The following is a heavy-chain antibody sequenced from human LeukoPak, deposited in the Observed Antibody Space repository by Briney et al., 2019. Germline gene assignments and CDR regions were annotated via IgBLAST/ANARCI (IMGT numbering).Heavy chain of an antibody. V-gene: IGHV3-21*01. CDR1: GFTFSSYN. CDR3: ARDFGRGAFDY. Sequence: PGGSLRLSCAASGFTFSSYNMNWVRQAPGKGLEWVSSITSSSSYIYYADSVKGRFTISRENDKNSLYLQMNSLRAEDTAVYYCARDFGRGAFDYWGQGTLVTVSS. D-gene: IGHD3-3*01. J-gene: IGHJ4*02. CDR2: ITSSSSYI.